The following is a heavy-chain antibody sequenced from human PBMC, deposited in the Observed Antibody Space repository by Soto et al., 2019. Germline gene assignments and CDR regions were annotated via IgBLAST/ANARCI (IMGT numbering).Heavy chain of an antibody. CDR1: GYSFTNYG. CDR2: ISPHSGDA. D-gene: IGHD5-12*01. CDR3: ARDYRRGSSGYAEPDY. Sequence: GASVKVSCKASGYSFTNYGITWVRQAPGQGLEWMGWISPHSGDATYAQKFQGRVIMTTDTSTTTAYMDLRSLRPDDMAVYYCARDYRRGSSGYAEPDYWGQGTLVTVSS. J-gene: IGHJ4*02. V-gene: IGHV1-18*03.